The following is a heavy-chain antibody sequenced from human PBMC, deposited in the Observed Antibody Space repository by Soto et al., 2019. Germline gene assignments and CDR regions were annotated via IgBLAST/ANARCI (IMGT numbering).Heavy chain of an antibody. CDR3: ARRSYYYDSSGQQGSDY. Sequence: GASVKVSCKASGYTFTSYGISWVRQAPGQGLEWMGWISAYNGNTNYAQKLQGRVTMTTDTSTSTAYMELRSLRSDDTAVYYRARRSYYYDSSGQQGSDYWGQGTLVTVSS. CDR2: ISAYNGNT. V-gene: IGHV1-18*01. J-gene: IGHJ4*02. CDR1: GYTFTSYG. D-gene: IGHD3-22*01.